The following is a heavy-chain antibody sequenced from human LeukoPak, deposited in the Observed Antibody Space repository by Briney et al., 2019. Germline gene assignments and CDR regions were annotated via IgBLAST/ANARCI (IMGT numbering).Heavy chain of an antibody. CDR3: ATSHSYDYVWGSYRIFDY. J-gene: IGHJ4*02. Sequence: GASVTVSCKVSGYTLTELSMHWVRQAPGKGLEWMGGFDPEDGETIYAQKFQGRVTMTEDTSTDTAYMELSSLRSEDTAVYYCATSHSYDYVWGSYRIFDYWGQGTLVTVSS. D-gene: IGHD3-16*02. V-gene: IGHV1-24*01. CDR2: FDPEDGET. CDR1: GYTLTELS.